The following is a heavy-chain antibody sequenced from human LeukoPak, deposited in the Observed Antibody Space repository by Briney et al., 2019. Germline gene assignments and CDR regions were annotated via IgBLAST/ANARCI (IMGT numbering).Heavy chain of an antibody. J-gene: IGHJ3*02. V-gene: IGHV4-39*01. CDR1: GGSISSSSYY. CDR3: ARRDMTAVTAYAFDI. Sequence: PSETLSLTCTVSGGSISSSSYYWGWIRQPPGKGLEWLGSIYYSGSTYYNPSLNSRVTISVDTSKNQFSLKLRSVTAADTAVYYCARRDMTAVTAYAFDIWGQGTMVTVSS. D-gene: IGHD4-11*01. CDR2: IYYSGST.